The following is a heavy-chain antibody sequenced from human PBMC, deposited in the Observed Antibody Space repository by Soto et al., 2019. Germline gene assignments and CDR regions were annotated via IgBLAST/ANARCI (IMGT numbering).Heavy chain of an antibody. CDR1: GYIFTGYY. Sequence: GASVKVSCKASGYIFTGYYIHWMRQAPGQGLEWMGWINPNTGVTDYAQKFQGRVTMTRDTSISTAYMELSSLTSDDTAVYYCARRGLVRGVIGNFDYWGQGTLVTVSS. CDR3: ARRGLVRGVIGNFDY. J-gene: IGHJ4*02. CDR2: INPNTGVT. V-gene: IGHV1-2*02. D-gene: IGHD3-10*01.